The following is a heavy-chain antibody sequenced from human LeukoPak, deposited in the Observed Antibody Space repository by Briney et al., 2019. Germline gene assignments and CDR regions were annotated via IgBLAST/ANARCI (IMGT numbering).Heavy chain of an antibody. CDR2: ISSSSSYI. CDR3: ASRFKDCSGGSCYLYYFDY. Sequence: KPGVSLRLSCAASGFTFSNYNMSWVRQAPGKGLEWVSFISSSSSYIYYADSVKGRFTISRDNAKNSLYLQMNSLRAEDTALYYCASRFKDCSGGSCYLYYFDYWGQGTLVTVSS. J-gene: IGHJ4*02. D-gene: IGHD2-15*01. V-gene: IGHV3-21*01. CDR1: GFTFSNYN.